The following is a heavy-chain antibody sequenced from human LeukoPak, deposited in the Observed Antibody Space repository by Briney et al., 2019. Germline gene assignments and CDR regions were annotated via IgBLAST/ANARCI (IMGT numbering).Heavy chain of an antibody. V-gene: IGHV4-34*01. Sequence: PSETLSLTCAVYGGSFSGYYWSWFRQPPGKGLEWIGEINHSGSTNYNPSLKSRVTISVDTSKNQFSLKLSSVTAADTAVYYCASWGSYYSGGRRFDPWGQGTLVTVSS. D-gene: IGHD1-26*01. J-gene: IGHJ5*02. CDR2: INHSGST. CDR3: ASWGSYYSGGRRFDP. CDR1: GGSFSGYY.